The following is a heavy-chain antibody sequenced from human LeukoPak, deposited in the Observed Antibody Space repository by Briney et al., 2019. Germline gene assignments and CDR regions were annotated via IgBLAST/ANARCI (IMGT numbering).Heavy chain of an antibody. Sequence: SETLSLTCTVSGDSISSGDYYWSWIRQPAGKGLEWIGRISSSGSTNYNPSLKSRVTISVDTSKNQFSLKLSSVTAADTAVYYCARVLPGVAAAGTRSYYYYYYMDVWGKGTTVTISS. V-gene: IGHV4-61*02. CDR2: ISSSGST. CDR1: GDSISSGDYY. D-gene: IGHD6-13*01. J-gene: IGHJ6*03. CDR3: ARVLPGVAAAGTRSYYYYYYMDV.